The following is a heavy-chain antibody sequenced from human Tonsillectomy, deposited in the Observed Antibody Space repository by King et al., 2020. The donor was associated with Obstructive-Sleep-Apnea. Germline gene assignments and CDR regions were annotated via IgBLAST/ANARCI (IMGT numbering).Heavy chain of an antibody. CDR1: GGSISSYY. V-gene: IGHV4-4*07. Sequence: QLQESGPGLVKPSETLSLTCTVSGGSISSYYWNWIRQPAGKGLEWIGRIYTSGSTNYNPSLKSRVTMSVDTSKNQFSLKLSSGTAADTALYYCAREGGYSSGWYDWYFDLWGRGTLVTVSS. CDR3: AREGGYSSGWYDWYFDL. CDR2: IYTSGST. D-gene: IGHD6-19*01. J-gene: IGHJ2*01.